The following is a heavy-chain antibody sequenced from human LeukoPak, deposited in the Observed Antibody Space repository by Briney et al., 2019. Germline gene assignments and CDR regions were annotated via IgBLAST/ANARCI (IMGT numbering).Heavy chain of an antibody. CDR3: ASFIARYAFDI. CDR1: GFTFSSYW. D-gene: IGHD6-13*01. V-gene: IGHV3-7*01. J-gene: IGHJ3*02. CDR2: IKQDGSDK. Sequence: NPGGSLRLSCAASGFTFSSYWMSWVRQAPGKGLEWVANIKQDGSDKYYVDSVKGRFTISRDNAKNSLYLQMNSLRAEDTAVYYCASFIARYAFDIWGQGTMVTVSS.